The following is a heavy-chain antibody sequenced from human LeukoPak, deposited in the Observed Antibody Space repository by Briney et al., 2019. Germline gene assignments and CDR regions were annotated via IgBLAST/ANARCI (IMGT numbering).Heavy chain of an antibody. V-gene: IGHV3-74*01. CDR1: GFTFSRYW. CDR2: INSDGRST. CDR3: ARDYDSDDY. D-gene: IGHD3-3*01. Sequence: GGSLRLSCAASGFTFSRYWMHWVRQAPGEGMVWVSHINSDGRSTSYADSVKGRFTISRDNAKNTLYLQMNSLRAEDTAVYYCARDYDSDDYWGQGTLVTVSS. J-gene: IGHJ4*02.